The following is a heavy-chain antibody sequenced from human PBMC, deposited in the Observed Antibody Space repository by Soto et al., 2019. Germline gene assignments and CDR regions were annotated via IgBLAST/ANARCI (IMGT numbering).Heavy chain of an antibody. D-gene: IGHD2-21*01. CDR1: GASFSDANYY. J-gene: IGHJ4*02. V-gene: IGHV4-39*02. CDR3: ARRSHIVVAQT. Sequence: LSLTCIVSGASFSDANYYWVSIRQPPGEGLEWIGSFYYDGRTYYNASLKSRVTISLDTSKNHFSLMLTSVTAAETAVYYCARRSHIVVAQTWGQGTLVTVSS. CDR2: FYYDGRT.